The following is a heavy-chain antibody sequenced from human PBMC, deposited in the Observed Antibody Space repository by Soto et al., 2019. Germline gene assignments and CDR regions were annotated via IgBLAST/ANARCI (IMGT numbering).Heavy chain of an antibody. CDR3: ASQSSGYYRGRGDY. CDR2: INHSGST. CDR1: GGSFSGYY. D-gene: IGHD3-22*01. J-gene: IGHJ4*02. V-gene: IGHV4-34*01. Sequence: QVRLQQWGAGLLKPSETLSLTCAVYGGSFSGYYWSWIRQPPGKGLEWIGEINHSGSTNYNPSLTSRVTISVATSKNQFSLKLSSVTAADTAVYYCASQSSGYYRGRGDYWGQGTLVTVSS.